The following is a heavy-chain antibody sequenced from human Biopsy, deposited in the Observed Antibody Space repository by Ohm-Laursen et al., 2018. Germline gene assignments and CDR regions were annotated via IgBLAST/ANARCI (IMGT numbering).Heavy chain of an antibody. D-gene: IGHD2-2*01. J-gene: IGHJ5*02. CDR3: ARHRGGMPSSGNWFDH. CDR1: GGSISSYY. CDR2: IHHAQSA. V-gene: IGHV4-59*08. Sequence: GTLSLTCTVSGGSISSYYWMWIRQPPGKGLEWIGYIHHAQSATYSPSLKSRVTISVDMSKNQFSLKLTSVAAADTAVYYCARHRGGMPSSGNWFDHWGQGTLVTVFS.